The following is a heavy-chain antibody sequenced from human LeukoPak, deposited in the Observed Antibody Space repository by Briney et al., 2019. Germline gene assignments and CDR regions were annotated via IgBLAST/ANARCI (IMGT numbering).Heavy chain of an antibody. CDR2: ISYDGSNK. J-gene: IGHJ5*02. CDR1: GFIFSSYG. CDR3: AKDPYYYDSSGYYGS. D-gene: IGHD3-22*01. V-gene: IGHV3-30*18. Sequence: GGSLRLSCAASGFIFSSYGMHWLRQAPGKGLEWVAGISYDGSNKYYADSVKGRFTISRDNSKNTLYLQMNSLRAEDTAVYYCAKDPYYYDSSGYYGSWGQGTLVTVSS.